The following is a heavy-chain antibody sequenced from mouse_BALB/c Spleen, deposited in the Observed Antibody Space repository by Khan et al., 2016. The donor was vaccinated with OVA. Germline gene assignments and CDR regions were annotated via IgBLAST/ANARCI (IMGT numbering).Heavy chain of an antibody. J-gene: IGHJ4*01. CDR2: IFPGTGTT. Sequence: QVQLQQSGAELVKPGASVKLSCKTSGYTFTSYWIQWVKQRPGQGLGWIGEIFPGTGTTYYNEKFKGKATLTIETSSSTAYMQLSSLTSEDSAVYFCARALGGYGAMDYWGQGTSVTVSS. V-gene: IGHV1S132*01. CDR3: ARALGGYGAMDY. CDR1: GYTFTSYW. D-gene: IGHD2-2*01.